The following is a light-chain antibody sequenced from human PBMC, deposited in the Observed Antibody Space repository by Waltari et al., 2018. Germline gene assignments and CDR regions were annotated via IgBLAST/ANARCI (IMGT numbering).Light chain of an antibody. CDR2: DVF. J-gene: IGLJ3*02. CDR3: NSYTGSSSWV. Sequence: QSALTQPASVSRSPGQSLTIPCTGTTSAAGFYTSVSWYPQHPGKATQLIIYDVFERPSGVSNRFSGSKSGNTASLTISGLLAEDEADYYCNSYTGSSSWVFGGGTKLTVL. V-gene: IGLV2-14*03. CDR1: TSAAGFYTS.